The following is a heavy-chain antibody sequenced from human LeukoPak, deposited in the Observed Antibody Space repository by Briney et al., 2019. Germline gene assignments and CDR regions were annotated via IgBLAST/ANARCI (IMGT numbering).Heavy chain of an antibody. V-gene: IGHV3-21*01. Sequence: GGSLRLSCAASGFTFSTYSMNWVRQAPGKGLEWVSSISKSSSYIFYADSVKGRFTISRDDAKNSLYLQMNSLRAEDTAVYYCARGPDTDAFDIWGQGTMVTVSS. J-gene: IGHJ3*02. CDR2: ISKSSSYI. CDR3: ARGPDTDAFDI. D-gene: IGHD2-2*02. CDR1: GFTFSTYS.